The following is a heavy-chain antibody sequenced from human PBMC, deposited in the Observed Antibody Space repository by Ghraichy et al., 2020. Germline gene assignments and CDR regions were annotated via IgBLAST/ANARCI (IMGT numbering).Heavy chain of an antibody. CDR3: AKGGAAYYYDSSGYYEFDY. CDR1: GFTFSSYA. CDR2: ISGSGGST. Sequence: GGSLRLSCAASGFTFSSYAMSWVRQAPGKGLEWVSAISGSGGSTYYADSVKGRFTISRDNSKNTLYLQMNSLRAEDTAVYYCAKGGAAYYYDSSGYYEFDYWGQGTLVTVSS. V-gene: IGHV3-23*01. J-gene: IGHJ4*02. D-gene: IGHD3-22*01.